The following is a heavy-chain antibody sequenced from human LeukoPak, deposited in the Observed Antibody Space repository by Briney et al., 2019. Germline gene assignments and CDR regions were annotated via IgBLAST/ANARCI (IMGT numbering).Heavy chain of an antibody. J-gene: IGHJ4*02. Sequence: GGSLRHSCASSGITFSNYWMSWVRQAPGKGLQWVANIRQDGNEKYYVGSVKGRFTISRDNAKGSLYLQMNSLRVEDTAVYYCARDGRPRDYWGPGTLVTVSS. CDR2: IRQDGNEK. D-gene: IGHD1-1*01. CDR3: ARDGRPRDY. CDR1: GITFSNYW. V-gene: IGHV3-7*01.